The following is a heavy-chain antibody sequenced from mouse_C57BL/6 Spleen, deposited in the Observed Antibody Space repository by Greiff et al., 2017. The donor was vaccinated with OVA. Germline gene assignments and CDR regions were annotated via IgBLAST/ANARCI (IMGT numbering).Heavy chain of an antibody. J-gene: IGHJ4*01. CDR3: ARAARPKDYYAMDY. V-gene: IGHV1-82*01. CDR2: IYPGDGDT. D-gene: IGHD6-5*01. Sequence: QVQLKESGPELVKPGASVKISCKASGYAFSSSWMNWVKQRPGKGLEWIGRIYPGDGDTNYNGKFKGKATLTADKSSSTAYMQLSSLTSEDSAVYFCARAARPKDYYAMDYWGQGTSVTVSS. CDR1: GYAFSSSW.